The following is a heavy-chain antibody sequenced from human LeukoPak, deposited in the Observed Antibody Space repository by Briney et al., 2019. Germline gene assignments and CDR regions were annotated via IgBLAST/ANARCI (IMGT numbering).Heavy chain of an antibody. CDR2: IYYSGST. Sequence: PSETLSLTCTVSGGSISTSSYFWGWIRRPPGKGLEWIGSIYYSGSTYYKPSLRSRVTISVDTSKNQFSLKLNSVTAADTAVYYCARETTVPGRFLDLWAVAPWSLSPQ. V-gene: IGHV4-39*02. CDR1: GGSISTSSYF. J-gene: IGHJ2*01. D-gene: IGHD4-11*01. CDR3: ARETTVPGRFLDL.